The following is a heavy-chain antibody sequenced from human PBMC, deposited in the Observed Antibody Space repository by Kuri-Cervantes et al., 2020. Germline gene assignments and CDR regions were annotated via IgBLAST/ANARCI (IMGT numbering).Heavy chain of an antibody. V-gene: IGHV4-34*01. CDR2: INHSGST. CDR1: GGSFSGYY. D-gene: IGHD3-10*01. CDR3: ARELRYGSGTRTKNGMDV. J-gene: IGHJ6*02. Sequence: SQTLSLTCAVYGGSFSGYYWSWIRQPPGKGLEWIGEINHSGSTNYNPSLKSRVTISVDRSKNQFSLKLSSVTAADTAVYYCARELRYGSGTRTKNGMDVWGQGTTVTVSS.